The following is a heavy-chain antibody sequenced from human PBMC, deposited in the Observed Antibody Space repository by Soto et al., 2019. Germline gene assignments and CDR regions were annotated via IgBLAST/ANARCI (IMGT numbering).Heavy chain of an antibody. CDR2: IYYSGST. CDR3: AREGRRYSGYDGY. Sequence: SETLSLTCTVSGGSVSSGSYYWSWIRQPPGKGLEWIGYIYYSGSTNYNPSLKSRVTISVDTSKNQFSLKLSSVTAADTAVYYCAREGRRYSGYDGYWGQGTLVTVSS. V-gene: IGHV4-61*01. D-gene: IGHD5-12*01. J-gene: IGHJ4*02. CDR1: GGSVSSGSYY.